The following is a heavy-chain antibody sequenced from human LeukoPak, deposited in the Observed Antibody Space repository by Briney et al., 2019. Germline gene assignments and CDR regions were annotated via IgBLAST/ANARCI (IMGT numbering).Heavy chain of an antibody. D-gene: IGHD3-10*01. V-gene: IGHV4-59*08. CDR2: VYHSGST. CDR3: ATHYGSGSSNYYYYYMDV. CDR1: GVSISSHY. Sequence: SETLSLTCTVTGVSISSHYGSWIRQPPGKGLEWIGCVYHSGSTNYTPSLKSRVTVSVDTSKNHFSLKLSSVTAADTAVYYCATHYGSGSSNYYYYYMDVWGKGTTVTVSS. J-gene: IGHJ6*03.